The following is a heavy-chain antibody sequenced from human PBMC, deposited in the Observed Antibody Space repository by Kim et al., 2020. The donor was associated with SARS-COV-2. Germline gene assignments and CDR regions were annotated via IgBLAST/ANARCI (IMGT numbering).Heavy chain of an antibody. CDR2: IYNSGST. V-gene: IGHV4-39*01. Sequence: SETLSLTCTVSGGSISSSSYYWGWIRQPPGKGLEWIGSIYNSGSTYYNPSLKSRVTISVDTSKNQFSLKLSYVTAADTAVYHCARHLRRYRYGYLDYWGQGTLVTVSS. CDR3: ARHLRRYRYGYLDY. D-gene: IGHD5-18*01. J-gene: IGHJ4*02. CDR1: GGSISSSSYY.